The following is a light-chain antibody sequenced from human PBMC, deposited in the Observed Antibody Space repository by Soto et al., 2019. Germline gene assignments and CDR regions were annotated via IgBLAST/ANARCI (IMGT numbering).Light chain of an antibody. CDR3: MQALQSLT. V-gene: IGKV2-28*01. Sequence: VMTQSHLTLPVTPGPPASISSRSYQSLLYNNTYNYLDWYVQKPGQSPQLLIYFGSNRAPGVPDRFSGSGSGTDFTLKINRVEAEDVGTYYCMQALQSLTFGQGTRLAIK. CDR1: QSLLYNNTYNY. J-gene: IGKJ5*01. CDR2: FGS.